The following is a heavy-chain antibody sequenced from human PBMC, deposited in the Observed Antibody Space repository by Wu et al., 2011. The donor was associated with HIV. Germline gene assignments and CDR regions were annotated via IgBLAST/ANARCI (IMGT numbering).Heavy chain of an antibody. D-gene: IGHD1-1*01. V-gene: IGHV1-8*02. Sequence: QVQRGGRSGAGGGRSLGRPVKVSCKPSGYTFSSYHINWVRQASGQGLEWMAWMNPNSGDAGYAQKFQGRVTITTNTSVGTAYMELSSLRSEDTAVYYCARGRGQLPSLGYYYYYMDVWGKGTTVTVSS. CDR2: MNPNSGDA. J-gene: IGHJ6*03. CDR1: GYTFSSYH. CDR3: ARGRGQLPSLGYYYYYMDV.